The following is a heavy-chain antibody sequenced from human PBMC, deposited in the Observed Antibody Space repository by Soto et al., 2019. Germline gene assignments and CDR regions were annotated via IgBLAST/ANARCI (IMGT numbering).Heavy chain of an antibody. Sequence: QITLKESGPTLVKPTQTLTLTCTFSGFSLSTSGVGVGWIRQPPGKALEWLALIYWDDDKRYSPSLKRRLTINXXTXKXXVVLTMTNLDHVDTATYHCAHRRPGATVPPNWCDPWGQGTLVTFSS. V-gene: IGHV2-5*02. J-gene: IGHJ5*02. CDR1: GFSLSTSGVG. CDR3: AHRRPGATVPPNWCDP. CDR2: IYWDDDK. D-gene: IGHD1-26*01.